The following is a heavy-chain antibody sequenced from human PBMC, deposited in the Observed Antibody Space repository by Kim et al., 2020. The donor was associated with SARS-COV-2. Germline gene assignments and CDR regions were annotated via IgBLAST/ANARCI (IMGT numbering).Heavy chain of an antibody. CDR3: AKDQFRTYSSGWYYWYFDL. V-gene: IGHV3-23*01. CDR1: GFTFSSYA. CDR2: ISGSGGST. D-gene: IGHD6-19*01. J-gene: IGHJ2*01. Sequence: GGSLRLSCAASGFTFSSYAMSWVRQAPGKGLEWVSAISGSGGSTYYADSVKGRFTISRDNSKNTLYLQMNSLRAEDTAVYYCAKDQFRTYSSGWYYWYFDLWGRGNLVTVSS.